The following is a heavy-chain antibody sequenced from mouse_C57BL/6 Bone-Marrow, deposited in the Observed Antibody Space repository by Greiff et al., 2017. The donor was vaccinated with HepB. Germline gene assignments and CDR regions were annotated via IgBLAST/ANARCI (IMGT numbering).Heavy chain of an antibody. J-gene: IGHJ2*01. V-gene: IGHV5-2*01. CDR2: INSDGGST. CDR3: AQIYYDYDY. Sequence: DVKLVESGGGLVQPGESLKLSCASYEFTFPSHDMSWVRQTPEKRLELVAAINSDGGSTYYPDTMKGRFNISRDNTKKTLYLQMSSLRSEDTALYYCAQIYYDYDYWGQGTTLTVSS. CDR1: EFTFPSHD. D-gene: IGHD2-4*01.